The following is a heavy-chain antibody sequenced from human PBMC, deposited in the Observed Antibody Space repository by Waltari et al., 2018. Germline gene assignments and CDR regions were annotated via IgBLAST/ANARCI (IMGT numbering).Heavy chain of an antibody. D-gene: IGHD5-18*01. CDR3: ARDRLDTAMPD. CDR1: GFTFSSYW. V-gene: IGHV3-7*04. CDR2: IKQDGSEK. J-gene: IGHJ4*02. Sequence: EVQLVESGGGLVQPGGSLRLSCAASGFTFSSYWMSWVRQAPGKGPEWVVNIKQDGSEKYYVDSVKGRFTISRDNAKNSLYLQMNSLRAEDTAVYYCARDRLDTAMPDWGQGTLVTVSS.